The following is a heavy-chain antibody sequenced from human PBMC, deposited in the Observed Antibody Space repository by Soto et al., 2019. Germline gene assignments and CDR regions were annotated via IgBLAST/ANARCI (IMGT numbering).Heavy chain of an antibody. Sequence: GGSLRLSCAASGFTFSSYWMHWVRQAPGKGLVWVSHINNDGSSTTYADSVKGRFTISRDNAKNSLYLEMNSLRDEDTAVYSCVRDSRRGYGMDVWGPGTTVTVSS. V-gene: IGHV3-74*01. CDR1: GFTFSSYW. J-gene: IGHJ6*02. CDR3: VRDSRRGYGMDV. D-gene: IGHD3-10*01. CDR2: INNDGSST.